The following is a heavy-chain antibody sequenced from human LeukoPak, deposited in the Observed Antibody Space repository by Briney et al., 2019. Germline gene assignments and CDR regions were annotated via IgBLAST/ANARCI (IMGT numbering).Heavy chain of an antibody. Sequence: PSETLSLTCTVSGVSISSHYWSWIRQPPGKGLEWIGYIYYSGSTNYNPSLKSRVTISVDTSKNQFSLKLSSVTAADTAVYYCARSYINWFDPWGQGTLVTVSS. D-gene: IGHD2-15*01. V-gene: IGHV4-59*11. CDR1: GVSISSHY. CDR3: ARSYINWFDP. CDR2: IYYSGST. J-gene: IGHJ5*02.